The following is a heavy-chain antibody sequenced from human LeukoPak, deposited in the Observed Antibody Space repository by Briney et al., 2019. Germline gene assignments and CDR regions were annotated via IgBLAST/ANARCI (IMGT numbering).Heavy chain of an antibody. Sequence: GGSLRLSCAASGFTFSDYYMSWIRQAPGKGLEWVSYISSSSSYTNYADSVKGRFTISRDNAKNSPYLQMNSLRAEDTAVYYCAREAWGTVTDYWGQGTLVTVSS. J-gene: IGHJ4*02. CDR1: GFTFSDYY. CDR3: AREAWGTVTDY. V-gene: IGHV3-11*06. D-gene: IGHD4-17*01. CDR2: ISSSSSYT.